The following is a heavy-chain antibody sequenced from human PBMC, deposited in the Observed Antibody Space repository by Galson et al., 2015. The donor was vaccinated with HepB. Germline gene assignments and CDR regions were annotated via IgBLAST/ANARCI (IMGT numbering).Heavy chain of an antibody. CDR3: ARELPHTYNFDY. Sequence: SVKVSCKASGYTFSSYHMHWVRQAPGQGLEWMGTIYFSAGATAYAQKIQDRVTMTGDTSTSTVYMELSSLRSEDTAMYYCARELPHTYNFDYWGQGTLVTVSS. J-gene: IGHJ4*02. V-gene: IGHV1-46*01. CDR2: IYFSAGAT. CDR1: GYTFSSYH. D-gene: IGHD1-26*01.